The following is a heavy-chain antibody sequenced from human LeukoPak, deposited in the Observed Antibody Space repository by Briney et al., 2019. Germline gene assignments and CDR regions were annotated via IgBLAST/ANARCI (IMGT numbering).Heavy chain of an antibody. J-gene: IGHJ3*02. CDR3: ARARLAFSSDAFDI. V-gene: IGHV1-69*01. Sequence: ASVKVSCKASGGTFSSYAISWVRQAPGQGLEWMGGIIPIFGTANYAQKFQGRVTITADESTSTAYMELSSLRSEDTAVYYCARARLAFSSDAFDIWGQGTMVTVSS. CDR2: IIPIFGTA. CDR1: GGTFSSYA. D-gene: IGHD3-3*02.